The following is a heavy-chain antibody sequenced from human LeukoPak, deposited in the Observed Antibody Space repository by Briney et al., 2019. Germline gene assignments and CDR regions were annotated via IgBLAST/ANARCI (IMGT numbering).Heavy chain of an antibody. CDR2: MNPNSGNT. J-gene: IGHJ4*02. CDR1: GYTFTSYD. D-gene: IGHD6-19*01. V-gene: IGHV1-8*01. CDR3: ARDAAVAADY. Sequence: ASVNVSCKASGYTFTSYDINWVRQATGQGLEWTGWMNPNSGNTGYAQKFQGRVTMTRDTSISTAYMELSRLRSDDAAVYYCARDAAVAADYWGQGTLVTVSS.